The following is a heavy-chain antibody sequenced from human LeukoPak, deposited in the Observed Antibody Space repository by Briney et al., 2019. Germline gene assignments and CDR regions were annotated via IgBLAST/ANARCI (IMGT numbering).Heavy chain of an antibody. D-gene: IGHD3-22*01. CDR1: GGSISSYY. V-gene: IGHV4-59*01. Sequence: SETLSLTCTVSGGSISSYYWNWLRQPAGKGLEWIGYIYYSGSTNYNPSLKSQVTISVDTSKHQFSLKLSSVTAADTAVYYCACLTTADAFDIWGQGTMVTVSS. CDR3: ACLTTADAFDI. CDR2: IYYSGST. J-gene: IGHJ3*02.